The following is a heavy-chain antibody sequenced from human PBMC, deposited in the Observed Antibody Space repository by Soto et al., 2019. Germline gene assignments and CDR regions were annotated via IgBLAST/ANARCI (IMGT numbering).Heavy chain of an antibody. CDR3: ARGPQLLFSSGWYLDS. CDR2: ISSSSTYI. CDR1: GFTFSNTW. D-gene: IGHD6-19*01. Sequence: GGALRLSCVASGFTFSNTWMTGVRQAPGGKLEWVSSISSSSTYIYYADSVKGRFTISRDNAKNSLFLQMNSLRAEDTAVYYCARGPQLLFSSGWYLDSWGQGTLVTVSS. V-gene: IGHV3-21*01. J-gene: IGHJ4*02.